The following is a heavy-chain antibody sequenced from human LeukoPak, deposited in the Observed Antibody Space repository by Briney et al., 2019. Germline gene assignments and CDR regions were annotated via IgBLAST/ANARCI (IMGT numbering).Heavy chain of an antibody. J-gene: IGHJ4*02. CDR1: GGSISSSSYY. Sequence: SETLSLTCTVSGGSISSSSYYWGWIRQPPGKGLEWIESIYYSGSTYYNPSLKSRVTISVDTSKNQFSLKLSSVTAADTAVYYCARQDDYGFDYWGQGTLVTVSS. CDR2: IYYSGST. CDR3: ARQDDYGFDY. D-gene: IGHD4-17*01. V-gene: IGHV4-39*01.